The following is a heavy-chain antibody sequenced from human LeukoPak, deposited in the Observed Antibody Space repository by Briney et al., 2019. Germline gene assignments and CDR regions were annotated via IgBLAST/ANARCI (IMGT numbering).Heavy chain of an antibody. D-gene: IGHD6-13*01. V-gene: IGHV3-30*02. CDR3: AKDRRPYIARGATLIDY. J-gene: IGHJ4*02. CDR2: IRYDGSNK. Sequence: PGGSLRLSCAESGFTFSNYGMHWVRQAPGKGLEWVAFIRYDGSNKYYADSVKGRFTISRDNSKNTLYLQMNSLRAEDTAVYYCAKDRRPYIARGATLIDYWGQGTLVTVSS. CDR1: GFTFSNYG.